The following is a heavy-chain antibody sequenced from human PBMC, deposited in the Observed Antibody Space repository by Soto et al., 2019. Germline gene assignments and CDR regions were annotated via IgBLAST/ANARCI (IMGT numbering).Heavy chain of an antibody. D-gene: IGHD2-15*01. CDR2: ISAYNGNT. Sequence: ASVKVSCKASGYTFTSYGISWVRQAPGQGLEWMGWISAYNGNTKYAQKLQGRVTMTTDTSTSAAYMELRSLRSDDTALYYCARRGSNKSAEAFDVWGQAPLVTLSS. V-gene: IGHV1-18*01. CDR3: ARRGSNKSAEAFDV. J-gene: IGHJ4*02. CDR1: GYTFTSYG.